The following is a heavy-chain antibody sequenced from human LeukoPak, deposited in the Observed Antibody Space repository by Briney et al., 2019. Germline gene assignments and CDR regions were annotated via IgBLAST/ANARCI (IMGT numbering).Heavy chain of an antibody. J-gene: IGHJ4*02. CDR1: GYRFTSYW. Sequence: GGSLKISFKGSGYRFTSYWISWGRPMPGKGLEWMGRIDPSDSYTNYSPSFQGHVTISADKSISTAYLQWSSLKASDTAMYYCATSYYYGSGTYDYWGQGTLVTVSS. V-gene: IGHV5-10-1*01. CDR2: IDPSDSYT. CDR3: ATSYYYGSGTYDY. D-gene: IGHD3-10*01.